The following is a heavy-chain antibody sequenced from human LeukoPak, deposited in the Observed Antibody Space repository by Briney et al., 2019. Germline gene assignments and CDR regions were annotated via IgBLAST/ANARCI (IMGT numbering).Heavy chain of an antibody. CDR2: ISSSSSYI. CDR3: ARVNGQEDYFDY. D-gene: IGHD2-21*01. J-gene: IGHJ4*02. CDR1: GFTFSSYS. V-gene: IGHV3-21*01. Sequence: HPGGSLRLSCTASGFTFSSYSMNWVRQAPGKGLEWVSSISSSSSYIYYADSVKGRFTISRDNAKNSLYLQMNSLRAEDTAVYYCARVNGQEDYFDYWGQGTLVTVSS.